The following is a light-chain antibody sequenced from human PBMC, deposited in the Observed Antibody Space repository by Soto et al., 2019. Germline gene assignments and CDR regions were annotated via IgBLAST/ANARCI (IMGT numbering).Light chain of an antibody. CDR2: AAS. CDR1: QGIGYD. J-gene: IGKJ1*01. V-gene: IGKV1-6*01. Sequence: AVQMTQPPSSLSASVGDSVTITCRASQGIGYDLGWYQLKPGKAAKLLIYAASTLQSGVPQRFSGSGSGTYFTPTTSSMQPEDFATNHCLRSDSFPTTFGSRTKFDMK. CDR3: LRSDSFPTT.